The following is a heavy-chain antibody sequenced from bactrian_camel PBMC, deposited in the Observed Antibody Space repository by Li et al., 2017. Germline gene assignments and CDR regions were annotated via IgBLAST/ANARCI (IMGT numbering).Heavy chain of an antibody. CDR3: AADVVVAYNYCSGSWSIDY. J-gene: IGHJ4*01. CDR2: FSSDGTT. Sequence: QLVESGGGSVQAGGSLKLSCAASGYIFSNCVMGWYRQAPGKERELVSTFSSDGTTYYADSVKGRFTISRDNAKNTLYLQMNSLKPEDTAMYYCAADVVVAYNYCSGSWSIDYWGQGTQVTVS. CDR1: GYIFSNCV. V-gene: IGHV3S53*01. D-gene: IGHD3*01.